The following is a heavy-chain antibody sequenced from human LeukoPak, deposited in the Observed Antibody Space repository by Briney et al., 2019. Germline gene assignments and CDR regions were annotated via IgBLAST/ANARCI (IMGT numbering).Heavy chain of an antibody. CDR1: GGSFSNYNYY. CDR2: IHYVGST. CDR3: ASSAGYYPFHY. Sequence: PSETLSLTCTVSGGSFSNYNYYWGWIRQSPGKGLEWIGSIHYVGSTYYNPSLKSRVTISVDTSKRQFSLTLSPVTAADTALYYCASSAGYYPFHYWGQGTLVTVSS. D-gene: IGHD3-10*01. J-gene: IGHJ4*02. V-gene: IGHV4-39*07.